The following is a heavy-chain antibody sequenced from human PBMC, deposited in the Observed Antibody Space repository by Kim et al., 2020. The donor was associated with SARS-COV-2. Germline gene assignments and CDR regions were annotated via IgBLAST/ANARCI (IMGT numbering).Heavy chain of an antibody. V-gene: IGHV3-9*01. J-gene: IGHJ6*02. CDR2: I. D-gene: IGHD3-3*02. CDR3: TKDVLAGGADV. Sequence: IGDADSVKSRFTTSIDNAKNSLYLQMNSLRPEDTALYYCTKDVLAGGADVWGQGTAVIVSS.